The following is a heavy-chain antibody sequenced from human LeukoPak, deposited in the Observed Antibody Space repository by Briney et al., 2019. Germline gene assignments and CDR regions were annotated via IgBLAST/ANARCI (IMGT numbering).Heavy chain of an antibody. CDR3: AKHYGDYRSFDY. CDR2: IAPSGVTT. V-gene: IGHV3-23*01. Sequence: GGSLRLSCAASGFTFSNYAMSWVRQAPGKGLEWVSAIAPSGVTTYYADSVKGRFTISRDNSKSTLYLQMNSLRAEDTAVYYCAKHYGDYRSFDYWGQGTLVTVSS. D-gene: IGHD4-17*01. CDR1: GFTFSNYA. J-gene: IGHJ4*02.